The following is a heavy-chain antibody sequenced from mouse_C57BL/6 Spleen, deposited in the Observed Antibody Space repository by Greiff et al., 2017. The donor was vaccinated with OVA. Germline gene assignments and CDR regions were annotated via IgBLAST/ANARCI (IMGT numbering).Heavy chain of an antibody. J-gene: IGHJ1*03. CDR3: ARDWDWYFDV. D-gene: IGHD4-1*01. Sequence: QVQLKESGAELVKPGASVKISCKASGYAFSSYWMNWVKQRPGKGLEWIGQIYPGDGDTNYNGKFKGKATLTADKSSSTAYMQLSSLTSEDSAVYFCARDWDWYFDVWGTGTTVTVSS. CDR2: IYPGDGDT. CDR1: GYAFSSYW. V-gene: IGHV1-80*01.